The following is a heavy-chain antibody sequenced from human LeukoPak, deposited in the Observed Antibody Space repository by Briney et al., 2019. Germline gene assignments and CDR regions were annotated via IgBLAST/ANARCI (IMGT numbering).Heavy chain of an antibody. CDR3: AKDSDAMIVVVIDY. J-gene: IGHJ4*02. CDR1: GFTFSSYG. CDR2: IRYDGSNK. D-gene: IGHD3-22*01. V-gene: IGHV3-30*02. Sequence: GGSLRLTCAASGFTFSSYGMHWVRQAPGKGLEWVEFIRYDGSNKYYADSVKGRFTISRDNSKNTLYLQMNSLRAEDTAVYYCAKDSDAMIVVVIDYWGQGTLVTVSS.